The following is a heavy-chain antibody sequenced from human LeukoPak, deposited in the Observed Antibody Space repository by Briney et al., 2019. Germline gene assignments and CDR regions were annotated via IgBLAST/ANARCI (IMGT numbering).Heavy chain of an antibody. CDR2: MTPNSGNT. CDR3: ARETDFDY. CDR1: GYTFTIYD. J-gene: IGHJ4*02. V-gene: IGHV1-8*01. Sequence: ASVTVSFKASGYTFTIYDINWVRQAPGQGGEWMGWMTPNSGNTAYAQKFQGRVTITRNTSISTAYMELSSLRSEDTAVYYCARETDFDYWGQGTLVTVSS.